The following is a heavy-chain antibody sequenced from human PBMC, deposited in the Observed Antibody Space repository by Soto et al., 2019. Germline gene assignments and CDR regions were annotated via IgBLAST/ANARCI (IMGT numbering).Heavy chain of an antibody. CDR3: AKDIGYSNFSPFDY. J-gene: IGHJ4*02. CDR2: ISWNSGSI. CDR1: GFTFDDYA. Sequence: EVQLVESGGGLVQPGRSLRLSCAASGFTFDDYAMHWVRQAPGKGLEWVSGISWNSGSIGYADSVKGRFTISRDNAKNSLYLQMNSLRAEDTALYYCAKDIGYSNFSPFDYWGQGTLVTVSS. V-gene: IGHV3-9*01. D-gene: IGHD4-4*01.